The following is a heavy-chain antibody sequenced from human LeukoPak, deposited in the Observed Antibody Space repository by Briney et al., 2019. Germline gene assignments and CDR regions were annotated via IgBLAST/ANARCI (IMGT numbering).Heavy chain of an antibody. CDR3: ARDRYYYDSSGYRFPFDY. Sequence: QTSETLSLTCAVYGGSFSGYYWSWIRQPPGKGLEWIGEINHSGSTNYNPSLKSRVTISVDTSKNQFSLKLSSVTAADTAVYYCARDRYYYDSSGYRFPFDYWGQGTLVTVSS. CDR2: INHSGST. CDR1: GGSFSGYY. D-gene: IGHD3-22*01. V-gene: IGHV4-34*01. J-gene: IGHJ4*02.